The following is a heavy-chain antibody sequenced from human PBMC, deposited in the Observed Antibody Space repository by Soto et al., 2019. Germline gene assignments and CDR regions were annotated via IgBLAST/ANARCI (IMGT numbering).Heavy chain of an antibody. CDR3: ARDLGGYNSIAAY. V-gene: IGHV1-18*01. J-gene: IGHJ4*02. CDR1: GYTFTSHG. D-gene: IGHD5-12*01. Sequence: GASVKVSCKASGYTFTSHGITWVRQAPGQGLEWMGWISAYNGNTNYTQNLQGRITMTTDTSTSTAYMELRGLRSDDTAVYYCARDLGGYNSIAAYWGQGALVTVSS. CDR2: ISAYNGNT.